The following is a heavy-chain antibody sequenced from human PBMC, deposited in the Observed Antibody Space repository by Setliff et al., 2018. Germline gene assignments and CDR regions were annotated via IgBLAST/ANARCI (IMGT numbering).Heavy chain of an antibody. J-gene: IGHJ4*02. CDR3: ARHRVGNSGYAIPILDF. CDR2: IYPSNSNI. D-gene: IGHD5-12*01. CDR1: GYFFLNSW. V-gene: IGHV5-51*01. Sequence: GESLKISCKGSGYFFLNSWIGWVRQMPGKGLEWMGIIYPSNSNIKYSPSFEAQITFSVDKSITTAYLQWSSLKASDTAIYYCARHRVGNSGYAIPILDFWGQGALVTGSS.